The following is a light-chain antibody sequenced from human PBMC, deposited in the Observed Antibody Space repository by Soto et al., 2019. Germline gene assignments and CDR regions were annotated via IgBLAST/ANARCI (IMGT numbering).Light chain of an antibody. CDR1: QSVSSSY. Sequence: EVVLTQSPGTLALSRGERATLSCRASQSVSSSYLAWYQHRPGQAPRLLIFGASSRATDIPDRFSGTGSGTDFTLTISRLEPEDFAVYYCQQYGNSPWTFGQGTKVDIK. V-gene: IGKV3-20*01. CDR2: GAS. CDR3: QQYGNSPWT. J-gene: IGKJ1*01.